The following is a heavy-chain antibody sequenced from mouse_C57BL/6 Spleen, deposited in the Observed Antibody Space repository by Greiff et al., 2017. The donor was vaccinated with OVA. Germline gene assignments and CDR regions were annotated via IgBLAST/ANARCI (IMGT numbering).Heavy chain of an antibody. CDR3: ARQVDWYFDV. J-gene: IGHJ1*03. Sequence: EVKLMESGGGLVQPGGSLKLSCAASGFTFSDYYMYWVRQTPEKRLEWVAYISNGGGSTYYPDTVKGRFTISRDNAKNTLYLQMSRLKSEDTAMYYCARQVDWYFDVWGTGTTVTVSS. D-gene: IGHD1-1*02. CDR1: GFTFSDYY. CDR2: ISNGGGST. V-gene: IGHV5-12*01.